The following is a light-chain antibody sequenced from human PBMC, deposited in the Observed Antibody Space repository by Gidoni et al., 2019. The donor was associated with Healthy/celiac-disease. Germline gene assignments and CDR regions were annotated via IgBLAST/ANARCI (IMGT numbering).Light chain of an antibody. Sequence: DIQMTQSPSSLSASVGDRVTITCRASQSISSYLNWYQQKPGKAPKLLIYAASSLQSGFPSRFSGSGSGTDFTLTISSLQPEDCATYYCQQSYNSPPWTFGQGTKVEIK. V-gene: IGKV1-39*01. J-gene: IGKJ1*01. CDR3: QQSYNSPPWT. CDR1: QSISSY. CDR2: AAS.